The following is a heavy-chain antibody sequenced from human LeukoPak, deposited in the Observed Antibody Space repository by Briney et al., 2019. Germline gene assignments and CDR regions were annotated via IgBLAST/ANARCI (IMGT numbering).Heavy chain of an antibody. CDR3: ARRAGAYSHPYDY. J-gene: IGHJ4*02. D-gene: IGHD4/OR15-4a*01. V-gene: IGHV3-48*03. Sequence: GGSLRLSCAGSGFTFSNYEMNWVRQAPGKGLEWVSFISSSGSTEYYADSVKGRFTISRDNSKNTLYLQMNSLRAEDTAVYYCARRAGAYSHPYDYWGQGTLVTVSS. CDR1: GFTFSNYE. CDR2: ISSSGSTE.